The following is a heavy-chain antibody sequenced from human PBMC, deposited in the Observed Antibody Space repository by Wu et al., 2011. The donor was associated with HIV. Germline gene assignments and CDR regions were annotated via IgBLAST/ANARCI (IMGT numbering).Heavy chain of an antibody. CDR1: GYTFTDYY. D-gene: IGHD3-22*01. V-gene: IGHV1-2*02. CDR3: ASCYNGWDSRAFXVY. Sequence: QVQLVQSGAEVEKPGASVKVSCKASGYTFTDYYMHWVRQAPGQGLEWVGWINPNSGGTNYAQKFQGRVTMTRDTSISAAYVELRRLRSDDTAVYYCASCYNGWDSRAFXVYWGQGTLVTVSS. J-gene: IGHJ4*02. CDR2: INPNSGGT.